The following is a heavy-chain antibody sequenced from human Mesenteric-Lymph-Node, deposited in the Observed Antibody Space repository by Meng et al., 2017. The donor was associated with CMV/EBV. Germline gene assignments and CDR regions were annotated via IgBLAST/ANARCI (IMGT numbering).Heavy chain of an antibody. D-gene: IGHD2-2*01. J-gene: IGHJ6*02. V-gene: IGHV3-7*01. CDR1: GFTFSSYW. CDR3: ARGPYCSSSTCLGRYYYGMDV. CDR2: IKQDGSEK. Sequence: GGSLRLSCAASGFTFSSYWMSWVRQAPGKGLEWVANIKQDGSEKYYVDSVKGRFTISRDNAKNSLYLQMNSLRAEDTAVYYCARGPYCSSSTCLGRYYYGMDVWGQGTTVTVSS.